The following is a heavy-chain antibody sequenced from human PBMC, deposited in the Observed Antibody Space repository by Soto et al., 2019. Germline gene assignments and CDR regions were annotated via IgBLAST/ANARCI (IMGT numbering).Heavy chain of an antibody. CDR2: VLGVFGTA. Sequence: SVKVSCKASGYSFNGDPISWVRQAPGQGLEWMGGVLGVFGTANYAQKFQGRVTITADKSRTTAYMELRSLRSEDTAVYYCARSSGSYSPTFFDHWGQGTLVTVSS. CDR1: GYSFNGDP. D-gene: IGHD1-26*01. V-gene: IGHV1-69*06. CDR3: ARSSGSYSPTFFDH. J-gene: IGHJ4*02.